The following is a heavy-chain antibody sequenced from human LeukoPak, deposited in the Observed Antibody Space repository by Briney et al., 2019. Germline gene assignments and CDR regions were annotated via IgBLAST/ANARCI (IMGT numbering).Heavy chain of an antibody. J-gene: IGHJ1*01. CDR1: GFTFSSYA. CDR2: ISYDGSNK. CDR3: ARVGYCSSTSCYNPEYFQH. Sequence: PGGSLRLSCAASGFTFSSYAMHWVRQAPGKGLEWVAVISYDGSNKYYADSVKGRFTISRDNSKNTLYLQMNSLRAEDTAVYYCARVGYCSSTSCYNPEYFQHWGQGTLVTVSS. D-gene: IGHD2-2*02. V-gene: IGHV3-30-3*01.